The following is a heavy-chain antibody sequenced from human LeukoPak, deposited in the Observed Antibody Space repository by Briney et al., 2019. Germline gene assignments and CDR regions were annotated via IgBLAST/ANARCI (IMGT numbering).Heavy chain of an antibody. V-gene: IGHV3-11*06. CDR1: GFTFSDYY. CDR2: ISSSSSYT. J-gene: IGHJ4*02. D-gene: IGHD6-13*01. CDR3: ARARIAAAGPFDY. Sequence: GGSLRLSRAASGFTFSDYYMSWIRQAPGKGLEWVSYISSSSSYTNYADSVKGRFTISRDNAKNSLYLQMNSLRAEDTAVYYCARARIAAAGPFDYWGQGTLVTVSS.